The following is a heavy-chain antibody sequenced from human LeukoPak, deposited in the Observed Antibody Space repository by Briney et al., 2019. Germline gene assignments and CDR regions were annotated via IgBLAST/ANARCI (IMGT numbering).Heavy chain of an antibody. D-gene: IGHD3-22*01. V-gene: IGHV3-21*01. J-gene: IGHJ3*02. CDR1: GFTFSSYS. CDR2: ISSSSSYI. CDR3: ARDPDSSGYYYGNDDAFDI. Sequence: GGSLRLSCAASGFTFSSYSMNWVRQAPGKGLEWVSSISSSSSYIYYADSVKGRFTISRDNAKNSLYLQMNSLRAEDTAVYYCARDPDSSGYYYGNDDAFDIWGQGTMVTVSS.